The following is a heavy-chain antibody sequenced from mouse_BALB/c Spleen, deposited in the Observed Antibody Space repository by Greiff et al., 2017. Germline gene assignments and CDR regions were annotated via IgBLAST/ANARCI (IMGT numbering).Heavy chain of an antibody. CDR3: ARGGIYYGNLFDY. V-gene: IGHV5-17*02. J-gene: IGHJ2*01. CDR1: GFTFSSFG. Sequence: EVQVVESGGGLVQPGGSRKLSCAASGFTFSSFGMHWVRQAPEKGLEWVAYISSGSSTIYYADTVKGRFTISRDNPKNTLFLQMTSLRSEDTAMYYCARGGIYYGNLFDYWGQGTTLTVSS. D-gene: IGHD2-1*01. CDR2: ISSGSSTI.